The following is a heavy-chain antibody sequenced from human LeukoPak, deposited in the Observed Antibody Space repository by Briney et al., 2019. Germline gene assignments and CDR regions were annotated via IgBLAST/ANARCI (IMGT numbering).Heavy chain of an antibody. CDR1: GGSISSGGYY. V-gene: IGHV4-31*03. J-gene: IGHJ5*02. CDR2: IYYSGST. Sequence: SETLSLTCTVSGGSISSGGYYWSWIRQHPGKGLEWIGYIYYSGSTYYNPSLKSRVTISVDTSKNQFSLELSSVTAADTAVYYCARLVVPAAKGFDPWGQGTLVTVSS. D-gene: IGHD2-2*01. CDR3: ARLVVPAAKGFDP.